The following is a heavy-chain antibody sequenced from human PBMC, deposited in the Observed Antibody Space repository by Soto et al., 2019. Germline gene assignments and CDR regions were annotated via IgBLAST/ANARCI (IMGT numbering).Heavy chain of an antibody. CDR2: IYPGDSDT. J-gene: IGHJ5*02. D-gene: IGHD3-22*01. Sequence: EVQLVQSGAEVKKPGESLKISCKGSGYSFTSYWIGWVRQMPGKGLEWMGIIYPGDSDTRYSPSFQGQVTISADKSISTAYLQWSSLKASDTAMYYCARQERYYYDSSGPGWFDPWGQGTLVTVSS. CDR1: GYSFTSYW. V-gene: IGHV5-51*01. CDR3: ARQERYYYDSSGPGWFDP.